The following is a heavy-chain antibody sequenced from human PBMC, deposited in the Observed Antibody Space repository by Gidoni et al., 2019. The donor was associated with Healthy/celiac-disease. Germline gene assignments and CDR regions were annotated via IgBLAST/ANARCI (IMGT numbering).Heavy chain of an antibody. V-gene: IGHV3-33*01. CDR3: AREGVNYGSGLKGFSFDYYYGMDV. Sequence: QVQLVESGGGVVQPGRSLRLSCAASGFTFSSDGMHWVRQAPGKGLEWVAVIWYDGSNKYYADSVKGRFTISRDNSKNTLYLQMNSLRAEDTAVYYCAREGVNYGSGLKGFSFDYYYGMDVWGQGTTVTVSS. D-gene: IGHD3-10*01. J-gene: IGHJ6*02. CDR2: IWYDGSNK. CDR1: GFTFSSDG.